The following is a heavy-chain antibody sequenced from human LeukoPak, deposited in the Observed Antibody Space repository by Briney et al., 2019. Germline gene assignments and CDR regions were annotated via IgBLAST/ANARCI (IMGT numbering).Heavy chain of an antibody. Sequence: PSETLSLTCGVSGGSISNTNWWSWVRQPPGKGLEGIVAIYHSGTTNYNPSLKSRVTISVDRSKNQFSLKLSPVTAADTAVYYCASGDFGDDSTLALCYWGQGTLVTVSS. D-gene: IGHD4-17*01. CDR2: IYHSGTT. CDR3: ASGDFGDDSTLALCY. V-gene: IGHV4-4*02. CDR1: GGSISNTNW. J-gene: IGHJ4*02.